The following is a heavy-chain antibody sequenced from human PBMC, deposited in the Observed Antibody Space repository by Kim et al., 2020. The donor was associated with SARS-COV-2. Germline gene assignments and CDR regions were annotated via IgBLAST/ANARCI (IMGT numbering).Heavy chain of an antibody. CDR3: ARDGIYRDPLYYYYGMDV. CDR1: GFTFSSYS. J-gene: IGHJ6*02. Sequence: GGSLRLSCAASGFTFSSYSMNWVRQAPGKGLEWVSSISSSSSYIYYADSVKGRFTISKDNAKNSLYLQMNSLRAENTAVYYCARDGIYRDPLYYYYGMDVWGQGTTVTVSS. CDR2: ISSSSSYI. D-gene: IGHD1-26*01. V-gene: IGHV3-21*01.